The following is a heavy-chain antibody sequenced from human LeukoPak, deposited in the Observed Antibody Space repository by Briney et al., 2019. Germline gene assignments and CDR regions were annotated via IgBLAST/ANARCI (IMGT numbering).Heavy chain of an antibody. CDR3: ARPARTGKVIDY. Sequence: SETLSLTCTVSGGSISSSNYYWGWIRQPPGKGLEWIGSIYYTGSTYYNPSLKSRVTISVDTSKNQFSLMLSSVTAAFTAVYYCARPARTGKVIDYWGQGALVTVSS. CDR1: GGSISSSNYY. J-gene: IGHJ4*02. D-gene: IGHD1/OR15-1a*01. CDR2: IYYTGST. V-gene: IGHV4-39*01.